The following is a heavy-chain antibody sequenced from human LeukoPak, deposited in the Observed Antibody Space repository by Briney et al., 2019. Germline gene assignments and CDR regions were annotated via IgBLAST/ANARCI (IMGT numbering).Heavy chain of an antibody. Sequence: GGSLRLSCAASGFTFSSYAMSWVRQAPGKGLEWVSAISGSGGSTYYADSVKGRFTISRDNSKNTLYLQMNSLKAEDTAVYYCAKSGRRGYPRSDALDIWGQGTMVTVSS. D-gene: IGHD5-18*01. CDR2: ISGSGGST. CDR1: GFTFSSYA. V-gene: IGHV3-23*01. CDR3: AKSGRRGYPRSDALDI. J-gene: IGHJ3*02.